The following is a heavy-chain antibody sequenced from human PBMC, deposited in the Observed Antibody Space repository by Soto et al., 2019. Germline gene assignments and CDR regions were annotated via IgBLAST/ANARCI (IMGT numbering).Heavy chain of an antibody. V-gene: IGHV3-64D*06. J-gene: IGHJ4*02. CDR1: GFRFSMYA. D-gene: IGHD6-25*01. Sequence: GGSLRLSCSASGFRFSMYAMHWVRQAPGKGLEYVSGISSNEDSTYYADSVKGRVTISRDNSKSMLFLQMSSLRTEDTAVYYCVKSATIAAAATDYFDYWGQGTLVTVSS. CDR3: VKSATIAAAATDYFDY. CDR2: ISSNEDST.